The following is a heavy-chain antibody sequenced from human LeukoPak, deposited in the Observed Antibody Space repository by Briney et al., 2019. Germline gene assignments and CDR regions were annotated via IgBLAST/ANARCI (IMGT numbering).Heavy chain of an antibody. CDR1: GFTFSSYG. CDR3: AKDLGNYDSSGYGGDLRDY. CDR2: ISYDGSNK. V-gene: IGHV3-30*18. J-gene: IGHJ4*02. D-gene: IGHD3-22*01. Sequence: AGGSLRLSCAASGFTFSSYGMHWVRQAPGKGLEWVAVISYDGSNKYYADSVKGRFTISRDNSKNTLYLQMNSLRAEDTAVYYCAKDLGNYDSSGYGGDLRDYWGQGTLVTVSS.